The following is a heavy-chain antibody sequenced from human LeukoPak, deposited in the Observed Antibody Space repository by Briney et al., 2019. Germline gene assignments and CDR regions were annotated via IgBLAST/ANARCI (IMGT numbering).Heavy chain of an antibody. CDR3: ARDKHDSSGYYTPTFFDH. CDR1: GFTFSGYA. J-gene: IGHJ4*02. CDR2: ISGSGGST. Sequence: GGSLRLSCAASGFTFSGYAMSWVRQAPGKGLEWVSAISGSGGSTYYADSVKGRFTFSRDNSKNTLYLQMNSLRAEDTAVYYCARDKHDSSGYYTPTFFDHWGQGTLVTVSS. D-gene: IGHD3-22*01. V-gene: IGHV3-23*01.